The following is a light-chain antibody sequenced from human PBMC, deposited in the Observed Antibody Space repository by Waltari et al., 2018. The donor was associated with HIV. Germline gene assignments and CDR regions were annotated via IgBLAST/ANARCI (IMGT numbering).Light chain of an antibody. V-gene: IGKV1-NL1*01. CDR2: GTS. CDR1: QPISNS. J-gene: IGKJ2*01. Sequence: DVHMTQSTSSLSASVGDRVTITCRASQPISNSLAWYQQKPGKAPKPLVYGTSRLESGVPSRFSGSGSGTDYTLTISSLQPEDFASYYCQQYYSIPNTFGQGTKLEIK. CDR3: QQYYSIPNT.